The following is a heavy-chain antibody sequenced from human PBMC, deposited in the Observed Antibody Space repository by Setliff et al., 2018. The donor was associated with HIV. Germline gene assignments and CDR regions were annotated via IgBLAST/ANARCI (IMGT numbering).Heavy chain of an antibody. Sequence: PSETLSLTCTVSGGSISSSSYDWAWIRQPPGKGLEGVASIYFSGTPYYNPYLKNRVTISVDTSKNQFSLKLSSVTAADTAVYYCARRGMWSYETGGNPTATFDYWGQGVLVTVSS. V-gene: IGHV4-39*01. CDR2: IYFSGTP. D-gene: IGHD2-8*02. J-gene: IGHJ4*02. CDR1: GGSISSSSYD. CDR3: ARRGMWSYETGGNPTATFDY.